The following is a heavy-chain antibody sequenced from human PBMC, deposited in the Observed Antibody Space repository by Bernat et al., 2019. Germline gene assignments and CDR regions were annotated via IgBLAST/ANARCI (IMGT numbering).Heavy chain of an antibody. V-gene: IGHV4-34*01. Sequence: QVQLQQWGAGLLKPSETLSLTCAVYGGSFSGYNWSWIRQPPGKGLEWIGEINHSGSTNYNPSLKSRVTISVDTSKNQFSLKLSSVTAADTAVYYCARMYYDILIGYNWFDPWGQGTLVTVSS. D-gene: IGHD3-9*01. CDR1: GGSFSGYN. J-gene: IGHJ5*02. CDR2: INHSGST. CDR3: ARMYYDILIGYNWFDP.